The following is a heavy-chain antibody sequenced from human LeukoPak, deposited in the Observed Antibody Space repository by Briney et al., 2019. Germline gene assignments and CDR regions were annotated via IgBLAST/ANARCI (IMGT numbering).Heavy chain of an antibody. D-gene: IGHD2-2*02. Sequence: GRSLRLSCAASGFTFSSYAMHWVRQAPGKGLEWVEVISYDGSNKYYADSVKGRFTISRDNSKNTLYLQMNSLRAEDTAVYYCARDPGYCSSTSCYKFFDYWGQGTLVTVSS. CDR1: GFTFSSYA. J-gene: IGHJ4*02. CDR2: ISYDGSNK. V-gene: IGHV3-30-3*01. CDR3: ARDPGYCSSTSCYKFFDY.